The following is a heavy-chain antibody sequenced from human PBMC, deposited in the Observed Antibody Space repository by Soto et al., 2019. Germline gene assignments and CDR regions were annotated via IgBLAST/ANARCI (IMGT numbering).Heavy chain of an antibody. V-gene: IGHV4-59*01. CDR1: GGSISSYY. CDR3: ARVNHDYGDFHFDY. D-gene: IGHD4-17*01. Sequence: PSETLSLTCTVSGGSISSYYWSWIRQPPGKGLEWIGYIYYSGSTNYNPSLKSRVTISVDTSKNQFSLKLSSVTAADTAVYYCARVNHDYGDFHFDYWGQGTLVTVSS. CDR2: IYYSGST. J-gene: IGHJ4*02.